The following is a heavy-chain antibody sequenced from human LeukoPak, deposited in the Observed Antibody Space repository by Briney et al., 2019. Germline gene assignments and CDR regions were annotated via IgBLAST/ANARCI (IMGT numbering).Heavy chain of an antibody. J-gene: IGHJ4*02. V-gene: IGHV3-9*01. CDR2: ISWNSGYI. Sequence: GGSLRLSCAASGFTFDDYAMHWVRQAPGKGLEWVSGISWNSGYIGYVDSVKGRFTISRDNAKNSLYLQMNSLRAEDTAVYYCARSPYCSGGSCYSVWVDYWGQGTLVTVSS. CDR3: ARSPYCSGGSCYSVWVDY. D-gene: IGHD2-15*01. CDR1: GFTFDDYA.